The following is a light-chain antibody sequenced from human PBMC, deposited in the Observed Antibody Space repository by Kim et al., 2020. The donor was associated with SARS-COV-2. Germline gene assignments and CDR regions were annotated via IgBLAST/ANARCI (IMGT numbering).Light chain of an antibody. V-gene: IGLV2-14*03. CDR2: GVT. CDR1: SSDIGGYNY. CDR3: SSYTISNTLGV. Sequence: QSALTQPASVSGSPGQSITISCTGTSSDIGGYNYVSWYQQHPGKAPKLMIYGVTNRPSGVSHRFSGSKSGNTASLTISGLQAEDEADYYCSSYTISNTLGVFGGGTQLTVL. J-gene: IGLJ3*02.